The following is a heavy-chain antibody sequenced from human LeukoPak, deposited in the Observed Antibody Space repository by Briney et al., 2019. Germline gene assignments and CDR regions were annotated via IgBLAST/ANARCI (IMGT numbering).Heavy chain of an antibody. J-gene: IGHJ4*02. D-gene: IGHD3-3*01. CDR1: GFTFSTYA. V-gene: IGHV3-23*01. CDR3: TRFPFWSDKAAN. CDR2: LSGSAGST. Sequence: GGSLRLSCAASGFTFSTYAMSWVRQAPGKGLEWVSALSGSAGSTFYADSVKGRFTISRDNSKNTLYLQMNSLETEDTALYYCTRFPFWSDKAANWGQGTLVTVSS.